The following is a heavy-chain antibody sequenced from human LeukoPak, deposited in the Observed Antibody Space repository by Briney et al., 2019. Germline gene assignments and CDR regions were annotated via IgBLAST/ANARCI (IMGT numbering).Heavy chain of an antibody. J-gene: IGHJ4*02. D-gene: IGHD3-10*01. V-gene: IGHV4-34*01. CDR3: ARGHPRGVQSN. Sequence: SETLSLTCAVYGGSFSGYYRSWIRQPPGKGLEWIGEINHSGSTNYNPSLKSRVTISVDTSKNQFSLKLSSVTAADTAVYYCARGHPRGVQSNWGQGTLVTVSS. CDR2: INHSGST. CDR1: GGSFSGYY.